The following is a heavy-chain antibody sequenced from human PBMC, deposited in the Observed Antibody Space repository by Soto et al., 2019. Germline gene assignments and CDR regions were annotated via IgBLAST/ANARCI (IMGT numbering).Heavy chain of an antibody. CDR2: INPYSGGA. CDR3: ARLYVDTAMRGPGAHFDY. CDR1: GYTFTGYF. D-gene: IGHD5-18*01. J-gene: IGHJ4*02. Sequence: ASVKVSCKASGYTFTGYFMHWVRQAPGQGLEWMGWINPYSGGADYAQSFQGRVTMTRDTSISTVYMELSRLRFDDTAVYYCARLYVDTAMRGPGAHFDYWGQGTLVTVSS. V-gene: IGHV1-2*02.